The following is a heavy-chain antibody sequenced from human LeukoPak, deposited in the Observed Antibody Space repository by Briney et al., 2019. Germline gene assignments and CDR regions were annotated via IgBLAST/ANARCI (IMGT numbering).Heavy chain of an antibody. CDR1: GGSIISYY. J-gene: IGHJ3*02. CDR3: ARRHYYDSSGYFDT. Sequence: PSETLSLTCTVSGGSIISYYWSWIRQPPGKGLEWIGYIYYSGSTNYNPSLKSRVTISVDTSKNQFSLKLSSVTAADTAVYYCARRHYYDSSGYFDTWGQGTMVTVSS. CDR2: IYYSGST. V-gene: IGHV4-59*01. D-gene: IGHD3-22*01.